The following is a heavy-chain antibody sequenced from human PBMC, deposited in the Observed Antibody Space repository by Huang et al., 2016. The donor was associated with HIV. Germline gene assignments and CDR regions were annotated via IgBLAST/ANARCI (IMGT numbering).Heavy chain of an antibody. V-gene: IGHV3-30*18. Sequence: QVQLVESGGGVVQPGRSLRLSCAASGFTFRTYGMHWVRQAPGKGLECVTVMSYDGSEKYYADSVKRRFTSTRDHSISTLDLQMNSLRADDTAVYYCVKDQGHTFMVRYHFDFWGQGTLVTVSS. CDR1: GFTFRTYG. CDR2: MSYDGSEK. CDR3: VKDQGHTFMVRYHFDF. J-gene: IGHJ4*02. D-gene: IGHD3-10*01.